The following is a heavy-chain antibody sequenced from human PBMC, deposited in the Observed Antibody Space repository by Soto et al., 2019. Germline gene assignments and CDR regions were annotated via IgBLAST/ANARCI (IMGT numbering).Heavy chain of an antibody. J-gene: IGHJ4*02. D-gene: IGHD3-22*01. CDR1: NGSIINTFW. CDR2: IYHTGST. V-gene: IGHV4-4*02. Sequence: SETLSLTCAVSNGSIINTFWWGWVRQSPGKGLEWIGEIYHTGSTNYNPSLESRVTICVDTSKNLFSLRLNSVTAADTALYYCVRDNYDSSGTYRFFDSWGQGTLVTVSS. CDR3: VRDNYDSSGTYRFFDS.